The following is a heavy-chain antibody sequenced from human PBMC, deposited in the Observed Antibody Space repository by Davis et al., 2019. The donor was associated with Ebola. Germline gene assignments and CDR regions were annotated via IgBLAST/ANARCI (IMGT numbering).Heavy chain of an antibody. CDR1: GYTFNNYG. CDR2: ISADNRNT. D-gene: IGHD1-26*01. CDR3: ARDPMVGATGY. J-gene: IGHJ4*02. Sequence: ASVKVSCKTSGYTFNNYGVTWVRQAPGQGLEWMGWISADNRNTNYAQKFQGRVTMTTDTSTSTAYMELRSLRSDDTAVYYCARDPMVGATGYWGQGTLVTVSS. V-gene: IGHV1-18*01.